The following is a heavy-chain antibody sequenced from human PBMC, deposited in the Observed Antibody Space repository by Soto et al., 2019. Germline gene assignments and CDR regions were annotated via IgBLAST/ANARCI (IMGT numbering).Heavy chain of an antibody. CDR3: ARAVVPAAFLDY. V-gene: IGHV4-59*01. CDR1: GGSISSYY. Sequence: SETLSLTCTVSGGSISSYYWSWIRQPPGKGLEWIGYIYYSGSTNYNPSLKSRVTISVDTSKNQFSLKLSSVTAADTAVYYCARAVVPAAFLDYWGQGTLVTVSS. D-gene: IGHD2-2*01. CDR2: IYYSGST. J-gene: IGHJ4*02.